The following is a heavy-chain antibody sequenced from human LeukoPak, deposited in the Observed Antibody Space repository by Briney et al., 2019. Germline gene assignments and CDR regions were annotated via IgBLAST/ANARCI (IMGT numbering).Heavy chain of an antibody. D-gene: IGHD6-13*01. J-gene: IGHJ3*02. Sequence: SSVKVSCKASGGTFSSYAISWVRQAPGQGLEWMGRIIPILGIANYAQKFQGRVTITADKSTSTAYMELSSLRSEDTAVYYCAREIAAGNDAFDIWGQGTMVTVSS. V-gene: IGHV1-69*04. CDR2: IIPILGIA. CDR1: GGTFSSYA. CDR3: AREIAAGNDAFDI.